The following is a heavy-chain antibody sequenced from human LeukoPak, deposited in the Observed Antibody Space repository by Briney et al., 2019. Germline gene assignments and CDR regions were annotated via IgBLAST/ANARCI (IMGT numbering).Heavy chain of an antibody. V-gene: IGHV1-18*01. CDR2: ISAYNGNT. CDR1: GYTFTNYG. J-gene: IGHJ3*02. CDR3: ARASIAAQDDAFDI. Sequence: GASVKVSCKTSGYTFTNYGISWVRQAPGQGLEWMGWISAYNGNTNYEQKFQGRVTMTTDTMTTDTSTSTAYMELRSLRSEDTAVYYCARASIAAQDDAFDIWGQGTMVTVSS. D-gene: IGHD6-6*01.